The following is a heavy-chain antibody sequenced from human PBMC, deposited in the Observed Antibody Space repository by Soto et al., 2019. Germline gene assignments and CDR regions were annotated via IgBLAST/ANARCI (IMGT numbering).Heavy chain of an antibody. CDR1: RFTFSTYG. V-gene: IGHV3-33*01. CDR3: ARDDNYPDNALDM. CDR2: MPNDGSYQ. Sequence: QVQLVESGGGVVQPGRSLRLSCVASRFTFSTYGMHWVRQAPGKGLEWVAVMPNDGSYQVYADSVKGRFTISRDNSKNTLYLQMNSLRGEDTAIYYCARDDNYPDNALDMWGQGTLVTVSS. D-gene: IGHD1-20*01. J-gene: IGHJ3*02.